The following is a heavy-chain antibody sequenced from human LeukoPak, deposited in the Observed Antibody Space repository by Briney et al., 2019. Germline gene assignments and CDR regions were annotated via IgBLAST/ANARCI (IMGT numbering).Heavy chain of an antibody. CDR1: GFTFSSYS. D-gene: IGHD1-1*01. CDR2: ISSSSSTI. J-gene: IGHJ6*03. CDR3: ACLGELVPYYYYYMDV. Sequence: PGGSLRLSCAASGFTFSSYSMNWVRQAPGEGLEWVSYISSSSSTIYYADSVKGRFTISRDNAKNSLYLQMNSLRAEDTAVYYCACLGELVPYYYYYMDVWGKGTTITVSS. V-gene: IGHV3-48*01.